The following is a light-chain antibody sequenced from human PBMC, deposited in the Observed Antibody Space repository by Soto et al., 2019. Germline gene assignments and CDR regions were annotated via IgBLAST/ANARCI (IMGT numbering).Light chain of an antibody. CDR2: GAS. CDR1: QGISNH. V-gene: IGKV1-27*01. CDR3: HNYRRAIRT. J-gene: IGKJ4*02. Sequence: DIQMTQSPSSLSATVGDRVTITCRASQGISNHLAWYHQKPGEVPRLLIHGASTLQSGFPSRFNCSASGTHFTLTISSLQPEAFATYYWHNYRRAIRTFGRGVKG.